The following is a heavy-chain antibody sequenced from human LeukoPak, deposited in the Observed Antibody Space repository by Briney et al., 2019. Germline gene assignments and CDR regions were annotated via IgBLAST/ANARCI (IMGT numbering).Heavy chain of an antibody. Sequence: GGSLRLSCAASGFTFSSYSMNWVRQAPGKGLEWVSYISSSSSTIYYADSVKGRFTISRDNAKNSLYLQMNSLRAEDTAVYYCARVGCSSTSCYMEYYFDYWGQGTLVTVSS. CDR1: GFTFSSYS. J-gene: IGHJ4*02. V-gene: IGHV3-48*04. CDR2: ISSSSSTI. D-gene: IGHD2-2*02. CDR3: ARVGCSSTSCYMEYYFDY.